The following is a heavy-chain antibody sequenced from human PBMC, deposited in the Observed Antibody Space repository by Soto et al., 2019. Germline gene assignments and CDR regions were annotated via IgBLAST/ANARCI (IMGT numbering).Heavy chain of an antibody. Sequence: QVQLVQSGAEVKKPGSSVKVSCKASGGTFRTYSITWVRQAHGQGLEWMGKIIPILDMANYAQKFQGRVTITADKSTSIAYMELNSLRSEDTAVYYCARGPVVVVPDDMFTRHNWFDPWGQGTRVTVSS. V-gene: IGHV1-69*02. J-gene: IGHJ5*02. D-gene: IGHD2-2*01. CDR3: ARGPVVVVPDDMFTRHNWFDP. CDR1: GGTFRTYS. CDR2: IIPILDMA.